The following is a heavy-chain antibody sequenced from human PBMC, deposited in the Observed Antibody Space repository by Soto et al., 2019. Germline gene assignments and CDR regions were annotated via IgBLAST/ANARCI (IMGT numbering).Heavy chain of an antibody. CDR1: GFTFSSYS. Sequence: PXGSLRLSCAASGFTFSSYSMNWVRQAPGKGLEWVSSVISSSSYIYYADSVKGRFTISRDNAKNSLYLQMNSLRAEDTAVYYCARERGYSSSFYYGMDVWGQGTTVTVSS. V-gene: IGHV3-21*01. CDR3: ARERGYSSSFYYGMDV. J-gene: IGHJ6*02. CDR2: VISSSSYI. D-gene: IGHD6-6*01.